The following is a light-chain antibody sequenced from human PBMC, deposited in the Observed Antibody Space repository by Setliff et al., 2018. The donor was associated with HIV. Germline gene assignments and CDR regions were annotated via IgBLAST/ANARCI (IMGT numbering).Light chain of an antibody. J-gene: IGLJ1*01. Sequence: QSVLAQPPSASGSPGQSVAISCTGTSSDVGGYNYVSWYQQYPGKAPKLMIYEVSKRPSGVPDRFSGSKSGNTASLTVSGLQTEDEADYYCSSYAGSNYVFGSGTK. CDR1: SSDVGGYNY. CDR2: EVS. CDR3: SSYAGSNYV. V-gene: IGLV2-8*01.